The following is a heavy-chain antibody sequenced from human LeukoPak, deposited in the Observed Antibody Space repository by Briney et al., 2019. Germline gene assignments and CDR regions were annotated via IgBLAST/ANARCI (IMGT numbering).Heavy chain of an antibody. V-gene: IGHV4-4*07. J-gene: IGHJ3*02. CDR1: GGSISSYY. CDR2: IYTSGST. D-gene: IGHD6-6*01. CDR3: ARDLIAARPDDAFDI. Sequence: SSETLSLTCTVAGGSISSYYWSWIRQPAGKGLEWIGRIYTSGSTNYNPSLKGRVTMSVDTSKNQFSLKLSSVTAADTAVYYCARDLIAARPDDAFDIWGQGTMVTVSS.